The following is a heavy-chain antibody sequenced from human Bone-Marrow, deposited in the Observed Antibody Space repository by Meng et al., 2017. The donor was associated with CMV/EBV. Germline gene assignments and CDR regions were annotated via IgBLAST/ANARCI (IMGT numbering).Heavy chain of an antibody. CDR2: IKSKTDGGTT. D-gene: IGHD2-2*01. CDR3: TTDFLDCSSTSCMDY. CDR1: GFTFSNAW. J-gene: IGHJ4*01. V-gene: IGHV3-15*01. Sequence: GESLKISCAASGFTFSNAWMSWVRQAPGKGLEWVGRIKSKTDGGTTDYAAPVKGRFTIARDESKNTLYLQMNSLKTEDTAGYYCTTDFLDCSSTSCMDYWGQGTLVTVSS.